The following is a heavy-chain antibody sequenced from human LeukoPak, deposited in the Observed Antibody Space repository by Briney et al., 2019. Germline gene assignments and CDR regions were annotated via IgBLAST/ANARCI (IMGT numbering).Heavy chain of an antibody. CDR3: ARDRDGGVGTIDY. Sequence: ASLKVSCKASGYSFIDYRMHRVRQAPGQGLEWMGRINLKSGGINYAQKFQGRVTMTRDTSISTAYLDLSRLRFDDTAVYYCARDRDGGVGTIDYWGQGTLVPVSS. CDR2: INLKSGGI. CDR1: GYSFIDYR. V-gene: IGHV1-2*06. J-gene: IGHJ4*02. D-gene: IGHD3-3*01.